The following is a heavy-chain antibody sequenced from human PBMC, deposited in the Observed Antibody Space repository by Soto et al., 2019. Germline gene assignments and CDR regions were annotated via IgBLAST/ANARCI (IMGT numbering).Heavy chain of an antibody. CDR1: GFTFSSYS. V-gene: IGHV3-48*02. Sequence: GGSLRLSCAASGFTFSSYSMNWVRQAPGKGLERVSYISSSSSTIYYADSVKGRFTISRDNAKNSLYLQMNSLRDEYTAVYYCAITEKYSSSWFDYWGQGTLVTVSS. CDR3: AITEKYSSSWFDY. D-gene: IGHD6-13*01. CDR2: ISSSSSTI. J-gene: IGHJ4*02.